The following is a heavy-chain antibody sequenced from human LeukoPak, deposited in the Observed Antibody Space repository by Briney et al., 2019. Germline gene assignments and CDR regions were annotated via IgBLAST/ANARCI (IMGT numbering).Heavy chain of an antibody. J-gene: IGHJ5*02. CDR3: ARQGPSIAAVPNWFDP. D-gene: IGHD6-13*01. CDR1: GGSISSNSYY. Sequence: PSETLSLTCTVSGGSISSNSYYWGWIRQPPGKGLEWIGSIYYSGSTYYNPSLKSRVTISVDTSKNQFSLKLSSVTAADTAVYYCARQGPSIAAVPNWFDPWGQGTLVTVSS. V-gene: IGHV4-39*01. CDR2: IYYSGST.